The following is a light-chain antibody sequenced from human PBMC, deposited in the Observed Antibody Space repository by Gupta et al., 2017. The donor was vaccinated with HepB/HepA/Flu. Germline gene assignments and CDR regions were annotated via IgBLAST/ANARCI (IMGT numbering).Light chain of an antibody. CDR3: RQKKQFPST. Sequence: DIVMTQPPLSSPVTLGQPASISCRSSHSLIDSDGNTDLTWLQQRPGQPPRLLIYKSSNRGSGVPDRFSGSGAGTXFTLKIXSGEAEDVGVYYCRQKKQFPSTFGXGTKLDIK. J-gene: IGKJ2*01. V-gene: IGKV2-24*01. CDR2: KSS. CDR1: HSLIDSDGNTD.